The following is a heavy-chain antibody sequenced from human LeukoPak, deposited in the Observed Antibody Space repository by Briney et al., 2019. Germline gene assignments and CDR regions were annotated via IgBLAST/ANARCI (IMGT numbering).Heavy chain of an antibody. V-gene: IGHV4-34*01. J-gene: IGHJ2*01. CDR2: ITHSGSP. CDR1: SGSLSGYY. CDR3: ARGVDL. Sequence: SETLSLTCGVSSGSLSGYYWRWIRQPPGGGLEWLGEITHSGSPNYNPSLKSRVTISGGTSKKQFSLNLKSATAADTGVYYCARGVDLWGRGTPVTVSS.